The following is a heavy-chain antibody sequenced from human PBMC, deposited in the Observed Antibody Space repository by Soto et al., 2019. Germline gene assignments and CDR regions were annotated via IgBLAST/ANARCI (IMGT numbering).Heavy chain of an antibody. D-gene: IGHD6-13*01. Sequence: PLETLSLTCTVSGGSISGYYWSWIRQPPGKGLEWIGYIYYSGSTNYNPSLKSRVTISVDTSKNQFSLKLSSVTAADTAVYYCARRSSRGLDPWGQGTLVTV. CDR3: ARRSSRGLDP. J-gene: IGHJ5*02. CDR1: GGSISGYY. V-gene: IGHV4-59*08. CDR2: IYYSGST.